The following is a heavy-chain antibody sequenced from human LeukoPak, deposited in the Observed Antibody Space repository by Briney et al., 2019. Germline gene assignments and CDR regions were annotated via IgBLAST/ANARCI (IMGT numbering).Heavy chain of an antibody. V-gene: IGHV3-53*01. CDR3: ATTPELAIAVAGTGTSPEKDY. CDR2: IYSGGST. D-gene: IGHD6-19*01. CDR1: GFTVSSNY. J-gene: IGHJ4*02. Sequence: GGSLRLSCAASGFTVSSNYMSWVRQAPGKGLEWVSVIYSGGSTYYADSVKGRFTISRDNSKNTLYLQMNSLRAEDTAVYYCATTPELAIAVAGTGTSPEKDYWGQGTLVTVSS.